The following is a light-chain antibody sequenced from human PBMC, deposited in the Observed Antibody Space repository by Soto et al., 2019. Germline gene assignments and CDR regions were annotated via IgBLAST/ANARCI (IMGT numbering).Light chain of an antibody. CDR1: QGISSY. CDR3: QKYNSVPWT. V-gene: IGKV1-27*01. J-gene: IGKJ1*01. CDR2: AAS. Sequence: DIQMTQSPSSLSASVGDRVTITCRASQGISSYLAWYQQKPGKVPKLLIYAASTLQSGVPSRFSGSGSETDFTLTISSLQPEDVATYYCQKYNSVPWTFGQGTKVEIK.